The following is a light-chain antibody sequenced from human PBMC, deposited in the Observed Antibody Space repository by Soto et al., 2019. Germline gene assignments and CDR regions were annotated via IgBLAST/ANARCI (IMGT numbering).Light chain of an antibody. V-gene: IGKV1-13*02. CDR1: QGISTL. Sequence: IQLTQSPSSLSASLGDRVTITCRASQGISTLLAWYQQKPGKAPKVLIYESSLLQSGVPSRFSGSGSGTDFTLTISSLQPEDFATYYCQHFKSFPITFGQGTRLEIK. J-gene: IGKJ5*01. CDR2: ESS. CDR3: QHFKSFPIT.